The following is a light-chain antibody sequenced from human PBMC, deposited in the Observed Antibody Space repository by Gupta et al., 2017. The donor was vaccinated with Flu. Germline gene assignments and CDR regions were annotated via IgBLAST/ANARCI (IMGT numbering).Light chain of an antibody. CDR1: QSIVNY. Sequence: PSSLSASVGDRVTIICRASQSIVNYVNGYQQKPGKAPKFRSYAASNLQSGVPSRGSGSGSGTDFTLTIRSLQPEDFATYVCPTSYNKPRTFGKGPTVESK. CDR2: AAS. J-gene: IGKJ1*01. V-gene: IGKV1-39*01. CDR3: PTSYNKPRT.